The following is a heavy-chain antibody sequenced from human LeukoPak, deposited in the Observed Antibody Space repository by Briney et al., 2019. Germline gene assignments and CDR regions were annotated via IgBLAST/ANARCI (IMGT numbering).Heavy chain of an antibody. CDR2: IYSGDMT. V-gene: IGHV3-53*01. D-gene: IGHD3-22*01. CDR1: GFTVYNND. CDR3: ARDGYHSSGYYG. Sequence: PGGSLRLSCVGSGFTVYNNDTSWVRQAPGKGLEWVSAIYSGDMTYYADSVEGRFTISRDKSKNTLYLQMNSLRAEDTAVYYCARDGYHSSGYYGWGQGTLVSVSS. J-gene: IGHJ4*02.